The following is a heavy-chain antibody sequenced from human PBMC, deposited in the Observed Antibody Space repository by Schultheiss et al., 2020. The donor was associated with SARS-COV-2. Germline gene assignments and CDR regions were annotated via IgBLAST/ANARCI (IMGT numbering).Heavy chain of an antibody. CDR2: IYTSGST. D-gene: IGHD5-24*01. J-gene: IGHJ4*02. CDR1: GGSISSYY. CDR3: AKTERWLQWDFYFDY. Sequence: SQTLSLTCTVSGGSISSYYWSWIRQPAGKGLEWIGRIYTSGSTNYNPSLKSRVTISVDTSKNQFSLKLSSVTAADTAVYYCAKTERWLQWDFYFDYWGQGTLVTVSS. V-gene: IGHV4-4*07.